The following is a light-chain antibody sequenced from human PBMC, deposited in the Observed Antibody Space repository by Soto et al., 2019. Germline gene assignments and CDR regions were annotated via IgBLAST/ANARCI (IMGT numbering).Light chain of an antibody. CDR3: QHRSNWPGT. V-gene: IGKV3-11*01. CDR2: DAS. Sequence: EIVLTQSPATLSLSPGERATLSCKTSQSISTDLVWYQQKPGQPPRLLIYDASKRASGIPARFNGSGSGTDFSLTVIKIEPEDFAVYYCQHRSNWPGTFGQGTKVDIK. J-gene: IGKJ2*01. CDR1: QSISTD.